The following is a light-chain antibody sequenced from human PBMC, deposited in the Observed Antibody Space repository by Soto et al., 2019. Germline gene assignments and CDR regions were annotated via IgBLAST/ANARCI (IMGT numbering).Light chain of an antibody. Sequence: QSALTQPPSASGSPGQSVTISCTGTSSDVGGYNYVAWYQQHPGKAPKLMIYDVSKRPSGVPDRFSGSKSGNTASLTVSGLQAEVVVDYYCSSYAGSNHVVFGGGTKLTVL. CDR1: SSDVGGYNY. CDR3: SSYAGSNHVV. V-gene: IGLV2-8*01. J-gene: IGLJ2*01. CDR2: DVS.